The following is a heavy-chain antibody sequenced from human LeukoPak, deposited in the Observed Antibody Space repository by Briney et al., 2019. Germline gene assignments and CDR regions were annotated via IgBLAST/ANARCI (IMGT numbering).Heavy chain of an antibody. CDR2: ISSSSTAI. Sequence: PGGSPRDSPADSAFSFISYMPSAVRQAPGKGLEWVSYISSSSTAIDSADSVKGRFTISGDNAKNSLFLQMNSLRDEDTAVYYCARGYLTRYSPRCDSWGPGTLVTVSS. V-gene: IGHV3-48*02. J-gene: IGHJ4*02. CDR1: AFSFISYM. D-gene: IGHD3-9*01. CDR3: ARGYLTRYSPRCDS.